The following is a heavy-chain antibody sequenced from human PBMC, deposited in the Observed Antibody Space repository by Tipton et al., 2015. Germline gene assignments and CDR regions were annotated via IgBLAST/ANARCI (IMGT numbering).Heavy chain of an antibody. Sequence: QLVQSGAEVKKPGASVTVSCKASGYTFTNYYMYWVRQAPGQGLEWMGIINPSGGGTSYAQKFQGRVTLTTDTSTNTAYMQLRSLRSDDTAIYYCARGKVPTSFDFWRQGTLVTVSS. D-gene: IGHD5-12*01. CDR2: INPSGGGT. CDR3: ARGKVPTSFDF. CDR1: GYTFTNYY. V-gene: IGHV1-46*01. J-gene: IGHJ4*02.